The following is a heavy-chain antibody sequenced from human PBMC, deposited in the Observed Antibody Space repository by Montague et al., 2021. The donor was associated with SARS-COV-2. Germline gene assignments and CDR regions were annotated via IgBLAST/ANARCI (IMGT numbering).Heavy chain of an antibody. D-gene: IGHD2-15*01. CDR1: GGSFIPYA. Sequence: SETLSLTCGVSGGSFIPYAWTWVRQPPGKGLEWIGENNFKGITNYTPSLKSRVTISGDTSKRQFSLILKTVTAADTGIYYCARGKRDFPIVVLGASTRTYFDSWGQGTPVTVSS. CDR2: NNFKGIT. V-gene: IGHV4-34*01. CDR3: ARGKRDFPIVVLGASTRTYFDS. J-gene: IGHJ4*01.